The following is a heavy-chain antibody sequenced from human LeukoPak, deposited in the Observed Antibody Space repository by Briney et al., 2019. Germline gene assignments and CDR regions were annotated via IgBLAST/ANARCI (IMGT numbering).Heavy chain of an antibody. CDR3: ARGLGVRGGENDY. CDR1: GYTFTSYY. V-gene: IGHV1-46*01. Sequence: ASVKVSCKASGYTFTSYYIHWVRQAPGQGLEWMGLINPSGGTTSYAQKFQCRVTMTRDMSTSTVYMELSSLRSEDTAVYYCARGLGVRGGENDYWGQGTLVTVSS. D-gene: IGHD3-10*01. CDR2: INPSGGTT. J-gene: IGHJ4*02.